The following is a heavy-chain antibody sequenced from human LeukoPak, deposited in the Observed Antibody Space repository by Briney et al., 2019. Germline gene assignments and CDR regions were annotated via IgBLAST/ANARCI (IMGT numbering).Heavy chain of an antibody. CDR3: ARGISEDIVVVPAAINWFDP. J-gene: IGHJ5*02. V-gene: IGHV4-34*01. CDR2: VDHSGST. D-gene: IGHD2-2*02. CDR1: GGSFGGYY. Sequence: PSETLSLTCAVYGGSFGGYYWSWIRQPPGKGLEWIGEVDHSGSTNYNPSLKSRVTISVDTSKNQFSLKLSSVTAADTAVYYCARGISEDIVVVPAAINWFDPWGQGTLVTVSS.